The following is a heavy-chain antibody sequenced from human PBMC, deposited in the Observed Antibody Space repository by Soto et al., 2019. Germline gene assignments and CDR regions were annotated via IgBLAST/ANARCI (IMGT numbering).Heavy chain of an antibody. CDR3: ARVWGYYFDY. D-gene: IGHD3-16*01. CDR2: IYYSGST. J-gene: IGHJ4*02. CDR1: DGSMSSRGYY. V-gene: IGHV4-61*08. Sequence: SETLSLTCSVSDGSMSSRGYYWGWMRQPPGKGLEWIGYIYYSGSTNYNPSLKSRVTISVDTSKNQFSLKLSSVTAADTAVYYCARVWGYYFDYWGQGTLVTVSS.